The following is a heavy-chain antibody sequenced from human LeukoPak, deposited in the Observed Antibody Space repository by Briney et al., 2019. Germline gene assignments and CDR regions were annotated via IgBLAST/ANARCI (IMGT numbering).Heavy chain of an antibody. CDR2: IIPIFGTA. CDR3: ARGDYYYDSSGYYQFDY. CDR1: GGTFSSSA. Sequence: SVKVSCKASGGTFSSSAINWVRQAPGQGLEWMGGIIPIFGTANYAQKFQGRVTITADESTSTAYMELSSLRSEDTAVYYCARGDYYYDSSGYYQFDYWGQGTLVTVSS. V-gene: IGHV1-69*13. D-gene: IGHD3-22*01. J-gene: IGHJ4*02.